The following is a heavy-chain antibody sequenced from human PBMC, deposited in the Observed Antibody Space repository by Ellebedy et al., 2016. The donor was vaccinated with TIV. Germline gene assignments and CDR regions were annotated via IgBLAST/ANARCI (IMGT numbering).Heavy chain of an antibody. CDR2: ISGSGDDT. CDR3: AKAGYGSSAYNNWFDS. CDR1: GFTFSSYA. J-gene: IGHJ5*01. V-gene: IGHV3-23*01. Sequence: GESLKISCAASGFTFSSYAMTWVRQAPGKGLEWVSIISGSGDDTKYAVSVKGRFTISRDNSEKALFLQMNSLRAEETAIYYCAKAGYGSSAYNNWFDSWGQGTLVTVSS. D-gene: IGHD3-22*01.